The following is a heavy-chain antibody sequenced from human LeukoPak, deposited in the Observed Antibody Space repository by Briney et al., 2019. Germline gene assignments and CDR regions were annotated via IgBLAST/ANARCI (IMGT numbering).Heavy chain of an antibody. J-gene: IGHJ6*03. D-gene: IGHD4-11*01. CDR3: ARDLHERYYMDV. CDR1: GYTFTSYY. CDR2: INPSGGST. Sequence: RASVKVTCKASGYTFTSYYMHWVRQAPGQGLEWMGIINPSGGSTSYAQKFQGRVTMTRDTSTSTVYMELSSLRSEDTAVYYCARDLHERYYMDVWGKGTTVTVSS. V-gene: IGHV1-46*01.